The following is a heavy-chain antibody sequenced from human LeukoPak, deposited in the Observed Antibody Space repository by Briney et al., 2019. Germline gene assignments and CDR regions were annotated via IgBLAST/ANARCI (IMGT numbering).Heavy chain of an antibody. D-gene: IGHD3-10*02. Sequence: GGSLRLSCAASGFTFDDYAMHWVRQAPGEGLEWVSGISWNSGSIGYADSVKGRFTISRDNAKNSLYLQMNSRRAEDTAVYYCAELGITMIGGVWGKGTTVTISS. CDR2: ISWNSGSI. V-gene: IGHV3-9*01. CDR1: GFTFDDYA. CDR3: AELGITMIGGV. J-gene: IGHJ6*04.